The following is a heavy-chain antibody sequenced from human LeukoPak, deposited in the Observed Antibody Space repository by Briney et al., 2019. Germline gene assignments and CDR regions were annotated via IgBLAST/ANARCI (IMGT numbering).Heavy chain of an antibody. CDR1: GYSFTSYW. CDR3: AKIDRTYCSRSSCYALDY. CDR2: IYPGDSDT. Sequence: GESLKISCKGSGYSFTSYWIGWVRQMPGKGLEWMGTIYPGDSDTRYSPSFQGQVTISADKSITTAYLQWSSLKASDTAMYYCAKIDRTYCSRSSCYALDYWGQGTLVTVSS. D-gene: IGHD2-2*01. V-gene: IGHV5-51*01. J-gene: IGHJ4*02.